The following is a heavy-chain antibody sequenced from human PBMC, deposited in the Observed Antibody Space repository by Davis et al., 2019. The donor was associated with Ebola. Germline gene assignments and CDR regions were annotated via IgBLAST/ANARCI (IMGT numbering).Heavy chain of an antibody. V-gene: IGHV3-64*04. CDR3: ARLACTSSSCYTGNYYYYYGVDV. CDR1: GFTFSSYA. J-gene: IGHJ6*02. CDR2: ISSNGGST. Sequence: GESLKISCSASGFTFSSYAMHWVRQAPGKGLEYVSAISSNGGSTYYADSVKGRFTISRDNSKNTLYLQVNSLRAEDTALYYCARLACTSSSCYTGNYYYYYGVDVWGQGTTVTVS. D-gene: IGHD2-2*02.